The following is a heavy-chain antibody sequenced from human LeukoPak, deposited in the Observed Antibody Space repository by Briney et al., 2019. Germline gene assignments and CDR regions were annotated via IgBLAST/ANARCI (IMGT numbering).Heavy chain of an antibody. CDR2: ISSSSSTI. CDR1: GFTFSSYS. D-gene: IGHD6-6*01. J-gene: IGHJ3*02. CDR3: ARDGGRLAARAFDI. V-gene: IGHV3-48*01. Sequence: PGGSLRLSCAASGFTFSSYSMNWVRQAPGKGLEWVSYISSSSSTIYYADSVKGRFTISRDNAKNSLYLQMNSLRAEDTAVYYCARDGGRLAARAFDIWGQGTMVTVSS.